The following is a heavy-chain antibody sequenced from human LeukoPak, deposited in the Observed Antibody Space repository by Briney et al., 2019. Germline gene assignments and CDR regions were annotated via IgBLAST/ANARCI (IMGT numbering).Heavy chain of an antibody. CDR3: ARRDCSSTSCFQNWLDP. Sequence: EASVKVSCKASGYTFTSYYMHWVRQAPGQGLEWMGIINPSGGSTGYAQKFQGRVTMSSDTSTSTVYMELSSLRSEDTAVHYCARRDCSSTSCFQNWLDPWGQGTLVTVSS. D-gene: IGHD2-2*01. V-gene: IGHV1-46*01. J-gene: IGHJ5*02. CDR2: INPSGGST. CDR1: GYTFTSYY.